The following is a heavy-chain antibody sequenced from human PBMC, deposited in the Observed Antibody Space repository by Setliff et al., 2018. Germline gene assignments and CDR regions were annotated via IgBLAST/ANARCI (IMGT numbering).Heavy chain of an antibody. V-gene: IGHV1-18*01. CDR3: AREVLPLVREEAFYI. J-gene: IGHJ3*02. Sequence: ASVKVSCKTSGYNFITTGISWVRQAPGQGPEWMGCISPFNGNTNYAQKFQDRVTITRDTSASTAYVELSSLRSEDTAVYYCAREVLPLVREEAFYIWGQGTMVTVS. CDR2: ISPFNGNT. D-gene: IGHD2-2*01. CDR1: GYNFITTG.